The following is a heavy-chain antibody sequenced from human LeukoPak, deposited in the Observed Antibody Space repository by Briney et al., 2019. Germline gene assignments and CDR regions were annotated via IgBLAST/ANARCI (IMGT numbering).Heavy chain of an antibody. D-gene: IGHD5-24*01. J-gene: IGHJ4*02. CDR3: ARVIRLQIGRFFDY. CDR1: GYSISSGYY. V-gene: IGHV4-38-2*02. CDR2: IYHSGST. Sequence: SETLSLTCTVSGYSISSGYYWGWIRQPPGKGLEWIGSIYHSGSTYYNPSLKSRVTISVDTSKNQFSLKLSSVTAPDTAVYYWARVIRLQIGRFFDYWGQGTLVTGSS.